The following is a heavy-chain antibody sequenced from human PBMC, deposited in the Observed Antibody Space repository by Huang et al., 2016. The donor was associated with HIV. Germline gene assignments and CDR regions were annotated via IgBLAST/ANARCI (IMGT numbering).Heavy chain of an antibody. CDR3: ARQVDGFRSHFDF. V-gene: IGHV5-51*01. CDR1: GYGFSSYW. CDR2: IYPRDSET. D-gene: IGHD5-18*01. Sequence: EVLLVQSGAELKEPGESLKISFKASGYGFSSYWIVWVRQKPGKGLEWVGIIYPRDSETKYSPSFDGQVTISADKSTRTAYLQWESLKAPDTAIYFWARQVDGFRSHFDFWGQGTLVSVSS. J-gene: IGHJ4*02.